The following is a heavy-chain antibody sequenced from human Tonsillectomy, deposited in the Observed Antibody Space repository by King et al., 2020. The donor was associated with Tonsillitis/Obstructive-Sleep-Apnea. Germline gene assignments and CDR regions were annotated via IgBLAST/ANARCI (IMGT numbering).Heavy chain of an antibody. V-gene: IGHV3-74*01. CDR2: INSDGSST. Sequence: VQLVESGGGLVQPGGSLRLSCAASGFTFSSYWMHWVRQAPGKGLVWVSRINSDGSSTSYADSVKGRFTISRDNAKNTLYLQMNSLRAEDTAVNYCARESGYPYYYYGMDVWGQGTTVTVSS. CDR3: ARESGYPYYYYGMDV. CDR1: GFTFSSYW. D-gene: IGHD1-1*01. J-gene: IGHJ6*02.